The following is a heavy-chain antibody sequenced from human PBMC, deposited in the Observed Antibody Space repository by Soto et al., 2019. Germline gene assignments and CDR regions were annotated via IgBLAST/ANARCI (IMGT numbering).Heavy chain of an antibody. CDR1: GYTFTTYD. D-gene: IGHD6-25*01. V-gene: IGHV1-8*01. CDR3: ARRKERSGPNYFDY. Sequence: QVQLVQSGAEVKKPGASVKVSCKASGYTFTTYDINWVRQAPGQGLEWMGWMNPYTGKAGDAQKFQGRVTMTRDNSISTAYMELSGLRSEDTAVYYCARRKERSGPNYFDYWGQGTLVTVSS. J-gene: IGHJ4*02. CDR2: MNPYTGKA.